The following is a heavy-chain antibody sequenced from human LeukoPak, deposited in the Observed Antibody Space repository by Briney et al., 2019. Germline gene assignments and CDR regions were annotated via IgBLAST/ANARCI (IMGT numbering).Heavy chain of an antibody. V-gene: IGHV4-39*07. CDR2: IYYSGST. CDR1: GGSISSSSYY. Sequence: SETLSLTCTVSGGSISSSSYYWGWIRQPPGKGLEWIGGIYYSGSTYYNPSLKSRVTISVDTSKNQFSLKLSSVTAADTAVYYCARDPRRFSLGYYHSSHGYNGMDVWGQGTTVTVSS. D-gene: IGHD3-3*01. CDR3: ARDPRRFSLGYYHSSHGYNGMDV. J-gene: IGHJ6*02.